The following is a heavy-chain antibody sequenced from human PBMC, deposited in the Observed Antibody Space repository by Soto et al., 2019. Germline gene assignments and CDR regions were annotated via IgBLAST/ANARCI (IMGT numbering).Heavy chain of an antibody. D-gene: IGHD3-10*01. CDR2: IYYLGST. CDR3: ARDGYDGSGSPYPAY. J-gene: IGHJ4*02. CDR1: GGSMSEYF. Sequence: SETLSLTCSVSGGSMSEYFCSWIRQSPGKGLEWIGYIYYLGSTDYNPSLKSRVTISVDTSKRQFSLRLTSVTAADTAVYYCARDGYDGSGSPYPAYWGPGTQVTVSS. V-gene: IGHV4-59*01.